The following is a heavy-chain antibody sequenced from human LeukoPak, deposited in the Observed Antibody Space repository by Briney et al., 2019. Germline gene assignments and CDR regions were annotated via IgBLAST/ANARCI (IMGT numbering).Heavy chain of an antibody. CDR2: INHSGST. CDR3: ARSSESYDSSGYYSYYFDY. V-gene: IGHV4-34*01. Sequence: PSETLSLTCAVYGGSFSGYYWSWIRQPPGKGLEWIGEINHSGSTNYNPSLKRRVTISVDTSKNQFSLKLSSVTAADTAVYYCARSSESYDSSGYYSYYFDYWGQGTLVTVSS. J-gene: IGHJ4*02. D-gene: IGHD3-22*01. CDR1: GGSFSGYY.